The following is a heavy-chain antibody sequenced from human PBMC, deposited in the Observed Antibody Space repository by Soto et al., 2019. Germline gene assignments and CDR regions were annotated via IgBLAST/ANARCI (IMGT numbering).Heavy chain of an antibody. J-gene: IGHJ6*02. V-gene: IGHV4-30-4*01. D-gene: IGHD5-18*01. CDR3: ARASPVVTDV. CDR1: GGSISSGDYY. CDR2: IYYSGST. Sequence: QVQLQESGPGLVKPSQTLSLTCPVSGGSISSGDYYWSWIRQPPGKGLEWIGYIYYSGSTYYNPSLKSRVTISVDTSKHQFPLKLSSVTAADTALYYWARASPVVTDVWGQGTTVTVSS.